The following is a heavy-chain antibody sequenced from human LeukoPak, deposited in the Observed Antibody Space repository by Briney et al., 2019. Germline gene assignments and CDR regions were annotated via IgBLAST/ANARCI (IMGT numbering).Heavy chain of an antibody. CDR1: GYTFTSYG. J-gene: IGHJ3*02. D-gene: IGHD2-15*01. CDR3: ARAGIVVVVAATTDAFDI. V-gene: IGHV1-18*04. Sequence: RGASVKVSCKASGYTFTSYGISWVRQAPGQGLEWMGWISAYNGNTNYAQILQGRVTMTTDTSTSTAYMVLRSLRSDDTAVYYCARAGIVVVVAATTDAFDIWGQGTMVTVSS. CDR2: ISAYNGNT.